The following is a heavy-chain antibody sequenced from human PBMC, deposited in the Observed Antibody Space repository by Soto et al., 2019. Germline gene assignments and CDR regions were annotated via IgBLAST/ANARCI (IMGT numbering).Heavy chain of an antibody. CDR2: IYYGGNT. Sequence: SETLSLTCAVFGVSINSNYFWGWIRQPPGRGLEWIGSIYYGGNTYYNPSLKSRVTISADLSKNQFSLNLISVTAADTAVYYCATTIYSSGWSREHWGQGTLVTVSS. CDR1: GVSINSNYF. V-gene: IGHV4-39*01. D-gene: IGHD6-19*01. J-gene: IGHJ4*02. CDR3: ATTIYSSGWSREH.